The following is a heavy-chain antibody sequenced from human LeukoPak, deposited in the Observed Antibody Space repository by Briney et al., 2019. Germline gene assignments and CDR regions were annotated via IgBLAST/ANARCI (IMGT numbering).Heavy chain of an antibody. D-gene: IGHD3-3*01. CDR3: ARGGYYDFWSGYYFDY. Sequence: VASVKVSCKASGYTFTSYGISWVRQAPGQGLEGMGWISAYNGNTTYAQKLQGRVTMTTDTSTSTAYMELRSLRSDDTAVYYCARGGYYDFWSGYYFDYWGQGTLVTVSS. J-gene: IGHJ4*02. CDR2: ISAYNGNT. CDR1: GYTFTSYG. V-gene: IGHV1-18*01.